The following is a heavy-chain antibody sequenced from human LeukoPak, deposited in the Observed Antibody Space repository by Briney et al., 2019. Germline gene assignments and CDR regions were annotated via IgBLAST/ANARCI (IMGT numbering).Heavy chain of an antibody. V-gene: IGHV4-59*12. D-gene: IGHD3-22*01. Sequence: SETLSLTCALSGGSLSGYYWSWIRQFPGKGLEWIAYMSYIGSTNYNPSLGSRVTISIDTSKDQLSLTLTSVTAADTAVYYCASWSTSSYYVTRVDHWGQGTLVTVSS. CDR3: ASWSTSSYYVTRVDH. CDR1: GGSLSGYY. J-gene: IGHJ4*02. CDR2: MSYIGST.